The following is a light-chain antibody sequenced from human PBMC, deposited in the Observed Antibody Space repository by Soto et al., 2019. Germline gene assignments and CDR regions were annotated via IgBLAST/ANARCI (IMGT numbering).Light chain of an antibody. J-gene: IGKJ5*01. V-gene: IGKV1-39*01. Sequence: IQMSPSPSSLSASVGDRVTITCRASQSISNYLNWYQHKPGKAPKLLIYDASSLQSGVPSRFSGSGSGTDFTLTISSLQPEDFATYYCQQTYSTPSITFGQGTRLEIK. CDR3: QQTYSTPSIT. CDR1: QSISNY. CDR2: DAS.